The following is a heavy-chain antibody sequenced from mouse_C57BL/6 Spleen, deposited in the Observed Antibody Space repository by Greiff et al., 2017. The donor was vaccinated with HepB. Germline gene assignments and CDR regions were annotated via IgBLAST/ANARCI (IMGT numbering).Heavy chain of an antibody. CDR3: ARSDYYGSSSFAY. V-gene: IGHV1-72*01. CDR2: IDPNRGGT. J-gene: IGHJ3*01. D-gene: IGHD1-1*01. CDR1: GYTFTSYW. Sequence: VQLQQPGAELVKPGASVKLSCKASGYTFTSYWMHWVKQRPGRGLEWIGRIDPNRGGTKYNEKFKSKATLTVDKPSSTAYMQLSSRTSEDSAVYYCARSDYYGSSSFAYWGQGTLVTVSA.